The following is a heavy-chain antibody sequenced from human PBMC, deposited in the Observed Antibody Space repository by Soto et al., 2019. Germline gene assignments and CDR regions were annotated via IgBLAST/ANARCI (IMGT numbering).Heavy chain of an antibody. CDR1: GGSISSYY. D-gene: IGHD2-2*01. J-gene: IGHJ6*03. Sequence: PSETLSLTCTVSGGSISSYYWSWIRQPPGKGLEWIGYIYYSGSTNYNPSLKSRVTISVDTSKNQFSLKLSSVTAADTAVYYCARGGRGGIVVVPAAPPPDYYMDVRGKGXTVTVSS. CDR3: ARGGRGGIVVVPAAPPPDYYMDV. CDR2: IYYSGST. V-gene: IGHV4-59*01.